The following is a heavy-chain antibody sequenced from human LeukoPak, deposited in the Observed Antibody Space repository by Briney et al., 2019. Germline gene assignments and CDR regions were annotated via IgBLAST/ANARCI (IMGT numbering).Heavy chain of an antibody. V-gene: IGHV4-59*08. Sequence: SETLSLTCTVSGGSISSYYWSWIRQPPGKGLEWIGYIYYSGSTNYNPSLKSRVTISVDTSKNQFSLKLSSVTAADTAVYYCARVDTAMDPFDYWGQGTLVTVSS. J-gene: IGHJ4*02. CDR3: ARVDTAMDPFDY. CDR1: GGSISSYY. CDR2: IYYSGST. D-gene: IGHD5-18*01.